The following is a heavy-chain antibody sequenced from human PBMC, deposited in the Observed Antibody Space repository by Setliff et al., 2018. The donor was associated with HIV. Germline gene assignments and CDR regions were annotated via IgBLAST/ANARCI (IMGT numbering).Heavy chain of an antibody. J-gene: IGHJ6*02. CDR3: ARAPTLFGVEYYYYFGMDV. CDR1: GYTFTGYY. Sequence: ASVKVSCKASGYTFTGYYMHWVRQAPGQGLEWMGWINPHGGDTNYAQKFQDRVTMTRDTSVNIAYMQLSRLRSDDTAVYYCARAPTLFGVEYYYYFGMDVWGQGTTATVSS. D-gene: IGHD3-3*01. V-gene: IGHV1-2*02. CDR2: INPHGGDT.